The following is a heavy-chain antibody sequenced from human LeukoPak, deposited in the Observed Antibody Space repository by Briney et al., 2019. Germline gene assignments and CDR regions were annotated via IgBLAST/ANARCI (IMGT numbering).Heavy chain of an antibody. D-gene: IGHD3-16*01. CDR1: GFTFSSYG. CDR2: IWYDGSNK. Sequence: PGGSLRLSCAASGFTFSSYGMHWVRQDPGKGLEWVAVIWYDGSNKYYADSVKGRFTISRDNSKNTLYLQMNSLRAEDTAVYYCAREVGYDYVWGSLALDYWGQGTLVTVSS. CDR3: AREVGYDYVWGSLALDY. J-gene: IGHJ4*02. V-gene: IGHV3-33*01.